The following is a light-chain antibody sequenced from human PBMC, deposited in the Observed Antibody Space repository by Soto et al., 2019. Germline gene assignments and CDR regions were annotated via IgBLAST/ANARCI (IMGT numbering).Light chain of an antibody. CDR1: QSVSSN. CDR3: QQYKNWPPGTLMYT. J-gene: IGKJ2*01. Sequence: EIVMTQSPATLSVSPGERATLSCRASQSVSSNLAWYQQKPGQAPRLLIYGASTRATGIPARFSGSGSGTEFTLTISSLQSEDFAVYYCQQYKNWPPGTLMYTFGQGTKLEIK. CDR2: GAS. V-gene: IGKV3-15*01.